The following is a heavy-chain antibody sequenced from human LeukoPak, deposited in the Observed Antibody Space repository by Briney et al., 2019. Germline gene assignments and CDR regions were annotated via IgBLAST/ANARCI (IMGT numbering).Heavy chain of an antibody. J-gene: IGHJ4*02. CDR2: ISYDGSNK. CDR3: AKDDRDGYTPLPNDY. CDR1: GFTFSSYG. Sequence: GRSLRLSCAASGFTFSSYGMHWVRQAPGKGLEWVAVISYDGSNKYYADSVKGRFTISRDNSKNTLYLQMNSLRAEDTAVYYCAKDDRDGYTPLPNDYWGQGTLVTVSS. D-gene: IGHD5-24*01. V-gene: IGHV3-30*18.